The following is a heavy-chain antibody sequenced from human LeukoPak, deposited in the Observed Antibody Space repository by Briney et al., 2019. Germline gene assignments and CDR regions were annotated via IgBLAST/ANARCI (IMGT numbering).Heavy chain of an antibody. CDR2: IKFDGNEK. CDR1: GFSFSRYW. J-gene: IGHJ4*02. D-gene: IGHD5-24*01. CDR3: ARLDEAFDN. V-gene: IGHV3-7*01. Sequence: GGSLRLSCTASGFSFSRYWLSWVRQAPGKGLEWVANIKFDGNEKYYVDSVKGRFTISRDNDKNSLYLQMNSLRAEDTAIYYCARLDEAFDNWGQGTLVTVSS.